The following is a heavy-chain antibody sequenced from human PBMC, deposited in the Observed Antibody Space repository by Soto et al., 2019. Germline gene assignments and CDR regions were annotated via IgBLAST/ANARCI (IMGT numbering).Heavy chain of an antibody. CDR2: IVVGSGNP. V-gene: IGHV1-58*01. Sequence: QMQLVQSGPEVKKPGTSVKVSCKASGFTFTSSAVQWVRQARGQRLEWIGWIVVGSGNPNYAQKFQERVTTTRDMSTSTAYMELGILRSDYTAVYYCAATKQQLVPVPSPPYYYGMDVWGQGTTVTVSS. J-gene: IGHJ6*02. CDR1: GFTFTSSA. CDR3: AATKQQLVPVPSPPYYYGMDV. D-gene: IGHD6-13*01.